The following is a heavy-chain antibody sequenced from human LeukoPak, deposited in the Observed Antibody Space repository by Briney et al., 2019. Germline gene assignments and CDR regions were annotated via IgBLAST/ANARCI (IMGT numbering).Heavy chain of an antibody. CDR3: ARESRLLDP. V-gene: IGHV4-59*02. D-gene: IGHD5-12*01. J-gene: IGHJ5*02. Sequence: PSETLSLTCTISGASATSSYWTWVRQPPGKRLEFIWYIHYSGDINYNPSLTGRITMSLNTPQNNSSLTLSSVTAGDTALYHCARESRLLDPWGPGTIVTVAS. CDR1: GASATSSY. CDR2: IHYSGDI.